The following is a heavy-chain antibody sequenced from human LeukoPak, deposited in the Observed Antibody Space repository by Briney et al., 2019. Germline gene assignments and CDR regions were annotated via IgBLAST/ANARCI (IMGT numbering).Heavy chain of an antibody. CDR2: ISGSGGST. CDR3: AKEKSSGWYADPEGYYYYGMDV. D-gene: IGHD6-19*01. V-gene: IGHV3-23*01. CDR1: GFTFSSYA. J-gene: IGHJ6*04. Sequence: SGGSLRLSCAASGFTFSSYAMSWVRQAPGKGLEWVSAISGSGGSTYYADSVKGRFTISRDNSKNTLYLQMNSLRAEDTAVYYCAKEKSSGWYADPEGYYYYGMDVWGKGTTVTVSS.